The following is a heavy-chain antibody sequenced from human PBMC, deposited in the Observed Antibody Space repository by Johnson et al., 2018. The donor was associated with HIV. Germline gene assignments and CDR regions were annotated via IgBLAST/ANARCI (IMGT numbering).Heavy chain of an antibody. CDR1: GFTFSDYY. V-gene: IGHV3-11*04. CDR3: ARPGYYDSSGLDAFDI. D-gene: IGHD3-22*01. Sequence: QVLLLESGGGLVQPGGSLRLSCAASGFTFSDYYMSWIRQAPGKGLEWVSYISSSGSTIYYADSVKGRFTISRDNAKNSLYLQMNSLRAEDTAVYYCARPGYYDSSGLDAFDIWGQGTMVTVSS. J-gene: IGHJ3*02. CDR2: ISSSGSTI.